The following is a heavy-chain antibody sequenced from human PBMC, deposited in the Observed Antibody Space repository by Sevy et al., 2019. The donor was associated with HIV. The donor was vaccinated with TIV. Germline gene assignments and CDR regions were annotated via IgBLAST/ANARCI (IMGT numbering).Heavy chain of an antibody. V-gene: IGHV3-15*01. D-gene: IGHD3-22*01. CDR2: IKSKTDGGTT. J-gene: IGHJ4*02. CDR3: TTDMAYYYDSSGYLLFDY. CDR1: GFTFSNAW. Sequence: GGYLRLSCAASGFTFSNAWMSWVRQAPGKGLEWVGRIKSKTDGGTTDYAAPVKGRFTISRDDSKNTLYLQMNSLKTEDTAVYYCTTDMAYYYDSSGYLLFDYWGQGTLVTVSS.